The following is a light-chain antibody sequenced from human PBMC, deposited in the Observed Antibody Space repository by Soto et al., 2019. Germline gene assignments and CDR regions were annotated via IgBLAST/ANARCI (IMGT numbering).Light chain of an antibody. V-gene: IGLV2-14*01. CDR2: DVS. Sequence: QSALTQPASVSGSPGQSITISCTGTSSDVGGYNYVSWYQQHPGKAPKLMIYDVSNRPSGVSNRFSGSKSGNTASLTISGRHAEDEADYYCSSYRNSSTVVFGGGTKVTVL. CDR3: SSYRNSSTVV. CDR1: SSDVGGYNY. J-gene: IGLJ2*01.